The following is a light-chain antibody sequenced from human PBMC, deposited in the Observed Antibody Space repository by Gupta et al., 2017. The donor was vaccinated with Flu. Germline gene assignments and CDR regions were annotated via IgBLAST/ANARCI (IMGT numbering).Light chain of an antibody. CDR3: MQALQAPPT. CDR1: QSLLHSNECNH. Sequence: DIAMTQSQSFLPVTPGETGSISCRSSQSLLHSNECNHLDWYLQKPGRSPQLLIYLGSNRASGVPDRFSGSGSGTDFTLKISRVEAEDVGVYYCMQALQAPPTFGQGTKVDIE. V-gene: IGKV2-28*01. J-gene: IGKJ1*01. CDR2: LGS.